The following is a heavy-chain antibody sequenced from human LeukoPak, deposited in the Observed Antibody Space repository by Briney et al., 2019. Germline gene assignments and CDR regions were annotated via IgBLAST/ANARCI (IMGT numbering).Heavy chain of an antibody. D-gene: IGHD4-17*01. CDR1: GYTFTSYG. J-gene: IGHJ4*02. CDR2: INTNTGNP. CDR3: ARVGPLNGDYPDY. Sequence: ASVKVSCKASGYTFTSYGISWVRQAPGQGLEWMGWINTNTGNPTYAQGFTGRFVFSLDTSVSTAYLQISSLKAEDTAVYYCARVGPLNGDYPDYWGQGTLVTVSS. V-gene: IGHV7-4-1*02.